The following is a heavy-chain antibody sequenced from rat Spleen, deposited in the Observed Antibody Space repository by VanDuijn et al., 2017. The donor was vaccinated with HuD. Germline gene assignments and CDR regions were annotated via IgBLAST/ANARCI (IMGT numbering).Heavy chain of an antibody. CDR3: ARTAAGYWYFDF. CDR1: GFSFSNYA. J-gene: IGHJ1*01. Sequence: EVQLVESGGDLVQPGRSLKLSCAASGFSFSNYAMDWVRQTPTKGLEWVASISTGGGNTYYRDSVKGRFTISRDNAKNTQYLQMDSLRSEDTATYYCARTAAGYWYFDFWGPGTMVTVSS. CDR2: ISTGGGNT. D-gene: IGHD1-2*01. V-gene: IGHV5S14*01.